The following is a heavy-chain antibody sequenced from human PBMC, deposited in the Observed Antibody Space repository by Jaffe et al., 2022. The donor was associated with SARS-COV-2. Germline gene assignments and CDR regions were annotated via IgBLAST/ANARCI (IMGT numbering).Heavy chain of an antibody. V-gene: IGHV3-30-3*01. CDR1: GFTFSSYA. CDR3: ARGSRAVAGKKDY. CDR2: ISYDGSNK. Sequence: QVQLVESGGGVVQPGRSLRLSCAASGFTFSSYAMHWVRQAPGKGLEWVAVISYDGSNKYYADSVKGRFTISRDNSKNTLYLQMNSLRAEDTAVYYCARGSRAVAGKKDYWGQGTLVTVSS. J-gene: IGHJ4*02. D-gene: IGHD6-19*01.